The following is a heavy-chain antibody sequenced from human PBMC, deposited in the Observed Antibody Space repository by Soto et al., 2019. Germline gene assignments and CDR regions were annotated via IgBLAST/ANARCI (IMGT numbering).Heavy chain of an antibody. Sequence: PPQTPSLTSAISGDSVSSDSAAWNWIRQFPSRGLEWLGRTYYRSKWYNHYAVSVKSRITINPDTSKNQFSLQLNSVTPEDTAVYYCARNERYASGWYNWFDPWGQGTLVPVSS. D-gene: IGHD6-19*01. J-gene: IGHJ5*02. V-gene: IGHV6-1*01. CDR3: ARNERYASGWYNWFDP. CDR1: GDSVSSDSAA. CDR2: TYYRSKWYN.